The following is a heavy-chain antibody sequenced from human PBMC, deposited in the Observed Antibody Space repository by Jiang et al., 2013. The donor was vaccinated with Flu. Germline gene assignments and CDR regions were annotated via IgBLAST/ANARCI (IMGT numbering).Heavy chain of an antibody. CDR1: RDSVSNNGAS. J-gene: IGHJ4*02. D-gene: IGHD1-1*01. CDR2: TYYRTKWYS. Sequence: QTLSLTCAIFRDSVSNNGASWNWIRQSPSRGLEWLGRTYYRTKWYSDYAVSVRGRITVTPDTSKNHFSLQLSSVTPDDTAVYYCAKGGSGATVSLFHYWGQGTPVTVSS. CDR3: AKGGSGATVSLFHY. V-gene: IGHV6-1*01.